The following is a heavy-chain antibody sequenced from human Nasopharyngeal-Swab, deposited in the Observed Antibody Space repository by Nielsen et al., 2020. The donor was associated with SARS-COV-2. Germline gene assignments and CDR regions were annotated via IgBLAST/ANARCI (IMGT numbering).Heavy chain of an antibody. V-gene: IGHV3-73*01. J-gene: IGHJ4*02. CDR3: TTDYYFDY. Sequence: GGSLRLSFAASGFIFSGSAIHGVPQASGRGLGWVGRIGDKAHNYATTYAASVKGRFTISRDDSKNTAFLQMDSLNTEDTALYYCTTDYYFDYWGQGTLVTVSS. CDR2: IGDKAHNYAT. D-gene: IGHD4/OR15-4a*01. CDR1: GFIFSGSA.